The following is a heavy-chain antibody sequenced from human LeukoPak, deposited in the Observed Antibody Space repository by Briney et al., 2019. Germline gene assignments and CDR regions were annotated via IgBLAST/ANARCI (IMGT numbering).Heavy chain of an antibody. CDR2: MNPNSGAT. D-gene: IGHD1-26*01. CDR1: GYTFTSYD. CDR3: ARAGSWTSAKGVAKLDP. Sequence: ASVKVSCKASGYTFTSYDFNWLRQATGQGPEWTGWMNPNSGATGYAQKFQGRITMTRSASINTAYMELTDLRSEDTAVYYCARAGSWTSAKGVAKLDPWGQGTLVTVSS. V-gene: IGHV1-8*01. J-gene: IGHJ5*02.